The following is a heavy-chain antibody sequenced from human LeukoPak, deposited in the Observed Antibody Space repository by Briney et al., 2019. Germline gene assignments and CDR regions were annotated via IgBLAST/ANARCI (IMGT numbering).Heavy chain of an antibody. CDR2: INSDGTST. D-gene: IGHD1-7*01. CDR1: GFTFSSYW. Sequence: GGSLRLSCAVSGFTFSSYWMHWVRQAPGKGLVWVSRINSDGTSTTYADSVKGRFTISRDNAKNTLYLQMNSLRAEDTAVYYCARGDITGTTVDYWGQGTLVTVSS. V-gene: IGHV3-74*03. CDR3: ARGDITGTTVDY. J-gene: IGHJ4*02.